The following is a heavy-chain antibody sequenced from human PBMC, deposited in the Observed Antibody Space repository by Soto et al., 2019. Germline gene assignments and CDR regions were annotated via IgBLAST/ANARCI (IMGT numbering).Heavy chain of an antibody. CDR1: GSTFSSYA. CDR2: ISYDGSNK. V-gene: IGHV3-30-3*01. Sequence: PGGSLRLSCAASGSTFSSYAMHWVRQAPGKGLEWVAVISYDGSNKYYADSVKGRFTISRDNSKNTLYLQMNSLRAEDTAVYYCAREGPNVAHDAFDIWGQGTMVTVSS. D-gene: IGHD1-1*01. CDR3: AREGPNVAHDAFDI. J-gene: IGHJ3*02.